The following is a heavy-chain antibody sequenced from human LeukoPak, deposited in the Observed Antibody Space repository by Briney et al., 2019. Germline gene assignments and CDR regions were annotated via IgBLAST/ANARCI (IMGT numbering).Heavy chain of an antibody. CDR3: AKVSGNPSGAITD. V-gene: IGHV3-23*01. J-gene: IGHJ4*02. CDR1: GFTFSNYG. CDR2: IIGSGGTT. Sequence: GGSRRLSCAASGFTFSNYGMSWVRQAPGKGLEWVSVIIGSGGTTNYADSVKGRFTISRDNSKNTVYLQMNSLRAEDTAVYYCAKVSGNPSGAITDWGQGTLLSVSS. D-gene: IGHD1-14*01.